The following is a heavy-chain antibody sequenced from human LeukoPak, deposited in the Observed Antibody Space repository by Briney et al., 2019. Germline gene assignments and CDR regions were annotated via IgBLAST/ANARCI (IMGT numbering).Heavy chain of an antibody. CDR2: LRGDGET. J-gene: IGHJ4*02. CDR3: AKASWVSSDDAVL. CDR1: GFIFSSYA. D-gene: IGHD3-16*01. Sequence: GGSLRLSCAESGFIFSSYAMSWVRQAPARGLEWVSSLRGDGETFYAESVKGRFTLSRDESRNTVYLQMNNLRVEDTAVYFCAKASWVSSDDAVLWGQGTLVTVSS. V-gene: IGHV3-23*01.